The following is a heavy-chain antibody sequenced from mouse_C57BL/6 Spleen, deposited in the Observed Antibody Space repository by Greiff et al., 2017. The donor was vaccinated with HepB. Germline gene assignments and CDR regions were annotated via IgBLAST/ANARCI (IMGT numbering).Heavy chain of an antibody. J-gene: IGHJ4*01. CDR2: IDPSDSYT. Sequence: QVQLQQPGAELVKPGASVKLSCKASGYTFTSYWMQWVKQRPGQGLEWIGEIDPSDSYTNYNQKFKGKATLTVDTSSSTAYMQLSSLTSEDSAVYFCASNLLQESGYAMDYWGQGTSVTVSS. D-gene: IGHD1-1*01. V-gene: IGHV1-50*01. CDR3: ASNLLQESGYAMDY. CDR1: GYTFTSYW.